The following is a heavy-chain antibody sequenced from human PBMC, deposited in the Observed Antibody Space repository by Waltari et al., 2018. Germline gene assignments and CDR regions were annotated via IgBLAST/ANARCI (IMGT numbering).Heavy chain of an antibody. CDR2: IKYDGSAT. J-gene: IGHJ5*01. CDR3: ARGSTGYVRVWDS. D-gene: IGHD2-2*01. V-gene: IGHV3-7*03. CDR1: GFNFGAYW. Sequence: DVQLVESGGGLVQPGGSLRLSCAASGFNFGAYWMTWVRLAPGKGLGWVSNIKYDGSATYHADSVNGRVSISRDNAHNSLYLQMNSVIADDTAIYFCARGSTGYVRVWDSWGQGTMVTVSS.